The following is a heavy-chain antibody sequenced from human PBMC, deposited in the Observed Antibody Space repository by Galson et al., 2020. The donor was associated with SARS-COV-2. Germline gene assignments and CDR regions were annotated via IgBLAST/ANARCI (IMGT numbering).Heavy chain of an antibody. V-gene: IGHV3-13*01. CDR2: IGTAGDT. J-gene: IGHJ6*03. CDR1: GFTFSSYD. Sequence: GASLKICCAASGFTFSSYDMHWVRQATGKGLEWVSAIGTAGDTYYPGSVQGRFTISRENAKNSLYLQMNSLRAGDTAVYYCARGPPPLERYYYYYLDVWGKGTTVTVSS. CDR3: ARGPPPLERYYYYYLDV. D-gene: IGHD3-3*01.